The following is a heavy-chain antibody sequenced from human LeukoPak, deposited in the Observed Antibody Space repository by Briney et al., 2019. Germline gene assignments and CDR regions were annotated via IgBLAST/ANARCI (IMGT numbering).Heavy chain of an antibody. CDR2: IYSGGST. J-gene: IGHJ6*03. Sequence: GGSLRLSCAASGFTVSSNYMSWVRQAPGKGLEWVSVIYSGGSTYYADSVTGRFTISRDNSTNTLYLQMNSLRAEDTAVYYCASQDCSSTSCYFTEYYYYMDVW. D-gene: IGHD2-2*01. CDR3: ASQDCSSTSCYFTEYYYYMDV. CDR1: GFTVSSNY. V-gene: IGHV3-53*01.